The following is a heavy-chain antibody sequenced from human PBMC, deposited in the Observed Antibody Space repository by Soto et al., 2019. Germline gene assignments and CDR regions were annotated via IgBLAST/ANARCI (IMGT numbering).Heavy chain of an antibody. V-gene: IGHV3-30*03. Sequence: GSLRLSCAASGFTFSTYGMHWVRQAPGKGPEWVAVISSDGSNKYYADSVKGRFTISRDNSKNTLYLQMNSLRAEDTAVYYCAIEEYDYYYGMEVWGQGTTVTVSS. D-gene: IGHD6-6*01. CDR2: ISSDGSNK. J-gene: IGHJ6*02. CDR3: AIEEYDYYYGMEV. CDR1: GFTFSTYG.